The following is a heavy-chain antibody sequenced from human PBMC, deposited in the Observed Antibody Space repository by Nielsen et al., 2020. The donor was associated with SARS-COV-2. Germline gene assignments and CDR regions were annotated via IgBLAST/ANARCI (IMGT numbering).Heavy chain of an antibody. CDR2: IYSSGST. D-gene: IGHD3-22*01. V-gene: IGHV4-39*01. CDR1: GGSISGSSYY. CDR3: TSYSSQWMTRGYGVDV. J-gene: IGHJ6*02. Sequence: SETLSLTCTVSGGSISGSSYYWNWMRQAPGKGLEWVATIYSSGSTYYSPSLKSRVTISVDTSKNQLSLQVTSVTAADTAVYYCTSYSSQWMTRGYGVDVWGQGTTVTVSS.